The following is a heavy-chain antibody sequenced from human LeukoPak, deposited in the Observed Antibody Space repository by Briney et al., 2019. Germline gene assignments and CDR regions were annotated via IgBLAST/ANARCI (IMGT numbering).Heavy chain of an antibody. CDR3: ARVSCSSTSCYPRSGRRVMLFDP. CDR2: INHSGST. D-gene: IGHD2-2*01. V-gene: IGHV4-34*01. J-gene: IGHJ5*02. Sequence: SETLSLTCAVYGGSFSGYYWSWIRQPPGKGLEWIGEINHSGSTNYNPSLKSRVTISVDTSKNQFSLKLSSATAADTAVYYCARVSCSSTSCYPRSGRRVMLFDPWGQGTLVTVSS. CDR1: GGSFSGYY.